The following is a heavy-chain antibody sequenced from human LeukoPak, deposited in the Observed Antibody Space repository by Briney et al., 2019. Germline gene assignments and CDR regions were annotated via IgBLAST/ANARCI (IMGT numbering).Heavy chain of an antibody. CDR3: AKDKLDSEGGFDY. J-gene: IGHJ4*02. CDR1: GFTFSSYG. V-gene: IGHV3-33*06. CDR2: IWYDGSNK. Sequence: PGGSLRLSCAASGFTFSSYGMHWVRQAPGKGLEWVAVIWYDGSNKYYADSVKGRFTISRDNSKNTLYLQMNSLRAEDTAVYYCAKDKLDSEGGFDYWGQGTLVTVSS. D-gene: IGHD3/OR15-3a*01.